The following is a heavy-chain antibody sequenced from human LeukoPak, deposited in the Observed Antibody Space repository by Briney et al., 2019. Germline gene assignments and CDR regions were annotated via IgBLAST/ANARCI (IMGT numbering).Heavy chain of an antibody. CDR1: GVTFSSDA. Sequence: VGSLRVSSADSGVTFSSDAMSWVRQAPRKGLEWVSAISGSGGSAYYAESVKGGVSISRDNSTRTLYMHMKSLRAPDTAAYYCAKGDCDGTCVLIDNWGQGTLVTVSS. CDR2: ISGSGGSA. CDR3: AKGDCDGTCVLIDN. J-gene: IGHJ4*02. V-gene: IGHV3-23*01. D-gene: IGHD2-15*01.